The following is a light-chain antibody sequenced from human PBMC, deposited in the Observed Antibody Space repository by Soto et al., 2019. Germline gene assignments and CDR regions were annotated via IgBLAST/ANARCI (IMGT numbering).Light chain of an antibody. CDR2: WAS. CDR1: RSVLYSSNNKNY. V-gene: IGKV4-1*01. CDR3: QQYYSTPYT. Sequence: DIVMTQSPDSLAVSLGERATINCKSSRSVLYSSNNKNYLAWYQQKPGQPPKLLIYWASTRESGVPDRFSGRGSGTDFTLTSSSLQDEDVAVYYCQQYYSTPYTFGQGTKLEIK. J-gene: IGKJ2*01.